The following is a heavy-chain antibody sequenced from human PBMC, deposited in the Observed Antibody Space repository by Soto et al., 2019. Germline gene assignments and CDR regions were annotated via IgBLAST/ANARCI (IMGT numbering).Heavy chain of an antibody. D-gene: IGHD6-6*01. CDR2: ISGSGATT. CDR3: AKAYTSSSLRYYFDY. CDR1: GFTFSSYA. V-gene: IGHV3-23*01. Sequence: PGGSLRLSCAASGFTFSSYAMSWVRQALGRGLEWVSAISGSGATTYYADSVKGRFTFSRDNSKNTLYLQMNSLRAEDTAVYYCAKAYTSSSLRYYFDYWGRGTLVTVSS. J-gene: IGHJ4*02.